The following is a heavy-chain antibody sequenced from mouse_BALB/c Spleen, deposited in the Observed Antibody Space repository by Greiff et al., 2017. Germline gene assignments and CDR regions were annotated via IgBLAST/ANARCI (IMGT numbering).Heavy chain of an antibody. V-gene: IGHV6-6*02. D-gene: IGHD6-5*01. CDR2: IRLKSNNYAT. CDR3: TAYDYGDMDD. J-gene: IGHJ4*01. Sequence: EGQRVESGGGLVQPGGSMKLSCVASGFTFSHYWMNWVRQSPEKGLEWVAEIRLKSNNYATHYAESVKGRFTISRDDSKSSVYLQMNNLRAEDTGSYYCTAYDYGDMDDWGQGTSVTVSS. CDR1: GFTFSHYW.